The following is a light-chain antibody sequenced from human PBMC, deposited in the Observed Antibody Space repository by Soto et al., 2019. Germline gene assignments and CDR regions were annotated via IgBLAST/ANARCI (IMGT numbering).Light chain of an antibody. CDR2: RNN. V-gene: IGLV1-47*01. CDR1: RSNIGSNY. J-gene: IGLJ7*01. Sequence: QSVLTQPTSASGTPGQRVTISCSGSRSNIGSNYVYWYQQLPGTAPKLLIYRNNQRPSGVPDRFSGSKSGTSASLAISGLRSEDEADYYCAAWDDSLSGPVFGGGTQLTVL. CDR3: AAWDDSLSGPV.